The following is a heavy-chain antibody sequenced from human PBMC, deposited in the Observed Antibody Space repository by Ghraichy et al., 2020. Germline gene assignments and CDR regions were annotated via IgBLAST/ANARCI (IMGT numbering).Heavy chain of an antibody. D-gene: IGHD6-13*01. Sequence: GGSLRLSCEGSGFSFSDYSMNWVRLTPRKALEWVSYITGISISIFYTDSVKGRFTISRDNAKNSLYLQMNRLRVEDTAVYYCARVPLPRTAAVGDWYFYLWGRGTLVTVCS. CDR3: ARVPLPRTAAVGDWYFYL. CDR1: GFSFSDYS. V-gene: IGHV3-48*01. J-gene: IGHJ2*01. CDR2: ITGISISI.